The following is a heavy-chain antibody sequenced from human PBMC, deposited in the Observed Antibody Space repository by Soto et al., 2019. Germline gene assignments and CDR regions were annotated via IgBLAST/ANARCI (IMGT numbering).Heavy chain of an antibody. CDR3: ARGRSIAAARTYYFDY. D-gene: IGHD6-13*01. CDR2: IYYSGST. Sequence: QVQLQESGPGLVKPSETLSLTCTVSGGSISSYYWSWIRQPPGKGLEWIGYIYYSGSTNYNPSLKSRVTISVDTSKNQFSLKLSSVTAADTAVYYCARGRSIAAARTYYFDYWGQGTLVTVSS. V-gene: IGHV4-59*01. CDR1: GGSISSYY. J-gene: IGHJ4*02.